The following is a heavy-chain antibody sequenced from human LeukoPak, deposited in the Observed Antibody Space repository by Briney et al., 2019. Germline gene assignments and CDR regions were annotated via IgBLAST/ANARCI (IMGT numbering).Heavy chain of an antibody. CDR1: GFTFSTYV. CDR3: VRGTGY. CDR2: ISSNGDNT. V-gene: IGHV3-64D*06. J-gene: IGHJ4*02. Sequence: GGSLRLSCSVSGFTFSTYVMHWVRQAPGKGPEYVSAISSNGDNTYYADSVKGRFTISRDNSKNTLYLQMSSLRADDTAVYYCVRGTGYWGQGTLFTVSS.